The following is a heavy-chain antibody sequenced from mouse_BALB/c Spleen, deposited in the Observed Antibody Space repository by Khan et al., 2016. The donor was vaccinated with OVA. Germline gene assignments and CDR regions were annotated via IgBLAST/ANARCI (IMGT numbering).Heavy chain of an antibody. J-gene: IGHJ4*01. CDR2: ISSGGTYT. CDR3: ARQPGYYEGSAMDY. CDR1: GFTFSSYG. Sequence: EVELVESGGGLVKPGGSLKLSCAASGFTFSSYGMSWVRQTPDQRLEWVATISSGGTYTYYPDRFKGRFTISRDNAKITPYLQMSSLKSEETAMDDCARQPGYYEGSAMDYWGQGTSVTVSS. V-gene: IGHV5-6*01. D-gene: IGHD2-3*01.